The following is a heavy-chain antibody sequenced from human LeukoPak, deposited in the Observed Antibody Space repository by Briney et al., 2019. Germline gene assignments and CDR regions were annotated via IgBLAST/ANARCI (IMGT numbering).Heavy chain of an antibody. J-gene: IGHJ4*02. CDR2: ISGSGGST. CDR1: GFTFSSYG. CDR3: ARVADRGFGELFESFDY. V-gene: IGHV3-23*01. Sequence: PGGTLRLSCAASGFTFSSYGMSWVRQAPGKGLEWVSAISGSGGSTYYADSVKGRFTISRDNSKNTLYLQMNSLRAEDTAVYYCARVADRGFGELFESFDYWGQGTLVTVSS. D-gene: IGHD3-10*01.